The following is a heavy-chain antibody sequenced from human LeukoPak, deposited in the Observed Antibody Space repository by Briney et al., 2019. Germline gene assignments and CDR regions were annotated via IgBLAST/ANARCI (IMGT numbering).Heavy chain of an antibody. Sequence: PGESLKISCKGSGYIFTTYWIGWVRQMPGKGLEWMGIIYPGDSDTRYSPSFQGQVTISADKSISTAYLQWSSPKASDTAMYYCARQWSSGWSFFDYWGQGTLVTVSS. CDR3: ARQWSSGWSFFDY. CDR1: GYIFTTYW. J-gene: IGHJ4*02. V-gene: IGHV5-51*01. CDR2: IYPGDSDT. D-gene: IGHD6-19*01.